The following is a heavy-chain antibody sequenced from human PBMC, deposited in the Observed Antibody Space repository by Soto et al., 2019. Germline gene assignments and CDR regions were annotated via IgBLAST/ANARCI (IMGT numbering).Heavy chain of an antibody. Sequence: EVQLLESGGGLVQPGGSLRLSCAASEFTFSSYAMNWVRQAPGKGLEWVSAISGSAATTHFADSVMGRFTISRDNSKNTLYLTMNSLRAEDTAVYYCARDRSYYDSSGSYSPPYWGQGTLVTVSS. V-gene: IGHV3-23*01. D-gene: IGHD3-22*01. CDR1: EFTFSSYA. CDR3: ARDRSYYDSSGSYSPPY. J-gene: IGHJ4*02. CDR2: ISGSAATT.